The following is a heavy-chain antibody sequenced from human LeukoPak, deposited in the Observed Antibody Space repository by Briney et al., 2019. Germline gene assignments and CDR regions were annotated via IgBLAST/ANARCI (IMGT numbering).Heavy chain of an antibody. J-gene: IGHJ4*02. CDR2: FSGSVDTT. D-gene: IGHD6-19*01. CDR1: GFTFSTYA. Sequence: GGSLRLSCAASGFTFSTYAMNWVRQAPGKGLEWVSTFSGSVDTTYYADSVKGRFTISRDNSKNTLYLQMDSLTAEDTAVYYCAKDHLPGIVVADRDYWGQGTLVTVSS. CDR3: AKDHLPGIVVADRDY. V-gene: IGHV3-23*01.